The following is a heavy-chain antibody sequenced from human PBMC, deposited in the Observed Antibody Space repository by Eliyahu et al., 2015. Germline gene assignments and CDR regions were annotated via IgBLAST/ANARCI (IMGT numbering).Heavy chain of an antibody. CDR2: ISSDGGST. CDR1: GFTFSSSV. V-gene: IGHV3-23*04. Sequence: EVQLVESGEGLVQPGGSLRLSCAASGFTFSSSVMRWVRQAPGKGLGWVSTISSDGGSTYYADSVKGRFTISRDTSRNTLYLQMNSLRAEDTAVYYCAKGTGYYFDFRGQGALVTVSS. CDR3: AKGTGYYFDF. J-gene: IGHJ4*02. D-gene: IGHD1-1*01.